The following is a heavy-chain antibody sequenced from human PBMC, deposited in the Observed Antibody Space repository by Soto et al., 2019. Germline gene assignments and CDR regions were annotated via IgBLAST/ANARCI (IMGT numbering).Heavy chain of an antibody. CDR1: GFTFNLFA. D-gene: IGHD1-1*01. J-gene: IGHJ6*02. CDR3: ARGNMDV. CDR2: ASKEAFAT. V-gene: IGHV3-30-3*01. Sequence: QVQLVESGGGVVQPGKSLRLSCAASGFTFNLFAMHWVRQAPGKGLEWVAVASKEAFATYYAGSVAGRSTTSRDNSKNTLSLQMDSLRGEDTALYYCARGNMDVGGHGTGVGVSS.